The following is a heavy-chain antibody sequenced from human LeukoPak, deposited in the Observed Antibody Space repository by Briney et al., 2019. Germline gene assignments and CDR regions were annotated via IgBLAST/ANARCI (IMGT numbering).Heavy chain of an antibody. D-gene: IGHD3/OR15-3a*01. CDR3: AGGLGIRTGYPDYYYYYGMDV. CDR1: GFTFNRYA. J-gene: IGHJ6*02. CDR2: FGSSGLST. V-gene: IGHV3-23*01. Sequence: PGGSLRLSCAASGFTFNRYAMIWVRQAPGKGLEWVSTFGSSGLSTYYADSVKGRFTISRDNSKNTLYLQMNSLRAEDTAGYYCAGGLGIRTGYPDYYYYYGMDVWGQGTTVTVSS.